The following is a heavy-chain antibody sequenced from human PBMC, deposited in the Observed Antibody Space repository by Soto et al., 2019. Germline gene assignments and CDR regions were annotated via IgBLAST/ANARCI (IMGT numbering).Heavy chain of an antibody. V-gene: IGHV1-8*01. CDR3: ARVHMGAHYFDS. Sequence: ASVKVSCKASGYTFTSYDINWVRQATGQGLEWMGWMNPDSGNTGYAQRFQGRVSMTRNTSITTAYMELSTLRSDDTAAYYCARVHMGAHYFDSWGQGSLVTVSS. CDR2: MNPDSGNT. J-gene: IGHJ4*02. CDR1: GYTFTSYD. D-gene: IGHD3-16*01.